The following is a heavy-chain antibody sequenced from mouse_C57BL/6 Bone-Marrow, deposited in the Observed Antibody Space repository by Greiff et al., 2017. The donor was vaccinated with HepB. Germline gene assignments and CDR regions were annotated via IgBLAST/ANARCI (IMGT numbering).Heavy chain of an antibody. J-gene: IGHJ2*01. CDR1: GYTFTSYT. Sequence: QVQLQQPGAELVKPGASVKVSCKASGYTFTSYTMHWVKQRPGQGLEWIGYINPSSGYTKYNQKFKDKATLTADKSSSTAYMQLSSLTSEDSAVYYCARRTPLFDYWGQGTTLTVSS. CDR2: INPSSGYT. CDR3: ARRTPLFDY. V-gene: IGHV1S26*01.